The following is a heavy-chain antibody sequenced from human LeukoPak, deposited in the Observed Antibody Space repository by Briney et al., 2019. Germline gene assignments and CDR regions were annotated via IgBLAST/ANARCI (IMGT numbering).Heavy chain of an antibody. J-gene: IGHJ6*02. CDR2: IYPSDSYT. CDR3: ARPYTQYGMDV. V-gene: IGHV5-10-1*01. CDR1: GYSFTSYW. Sequence: PGESLKISCKGSGYSFTSYWIGWVRQLPGKGLEWMGIIYPSDSYTNYSPSFQGHVTISADKSISTAYLQWSSMKASDTAMYYCARPYTQYGMDVWGQGTTVTVSS.